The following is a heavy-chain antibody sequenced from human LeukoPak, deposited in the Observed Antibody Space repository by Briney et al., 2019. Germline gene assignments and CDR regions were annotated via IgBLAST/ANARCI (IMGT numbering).Heavy chain of an antibody. V-gene: IGHV3-9*01. D-gene: IGHD3-10*01. CDR2: ISWNSGSI. CDR3: ARGGGLLWFGEELVFDY. Sequence: GGSLRLSCTASGFTFDDYAMHWVRQAPGKGLEWVSGISWNSGSIGYADSAKGRFTISGDNAKNSLYLQMNRLRAEDTALYYCARGGGLLWFGEELVFDYWGQGTLATVSS. CDR1: GFTFDDYA. J-gene: IGHJ4*02.